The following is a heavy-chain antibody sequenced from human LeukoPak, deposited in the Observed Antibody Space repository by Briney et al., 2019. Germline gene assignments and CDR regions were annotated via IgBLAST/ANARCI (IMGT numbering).Heavy chain of an antibody. CDR2: IYYSRST. Sequence: SETLSLTCTVSGGSISSSSYYWGWIRQPPGKGLEWIGSIYYSRSTYYNPSLKSRVTISVGTSKNQFSLKLSSVTAADTAVYYCARSEYSSSSSEYWGQGTLVTVSS. V-gene: IGHV4-39*07. D-gene: IGHD6-6*01. J-gene: IGHJ4*02. CDR1: GGSISSSSYY. CDR3: ARSEYSSSSSEY.